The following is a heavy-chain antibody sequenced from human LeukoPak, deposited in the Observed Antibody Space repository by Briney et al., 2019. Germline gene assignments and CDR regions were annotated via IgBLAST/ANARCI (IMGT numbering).Heavy chain of an antibody. CDR3: ARDQGYGAYGLDY. CDR2: INPIFGTA. Sequence: GASVKVSCKASGGTFSSYAIGWVRQAPGQGLEWMGRINPIFGTANYAQKFQGRVTITTDESTSTAYMELTSLRSEDTAMYYCARDQGYGAYGLDYWGQGTLVTVSS. V-gene: IGHV1-69*05. D-gene: IGHD4/OR15-4a*01. CDR1: GGTFSSYA. J-gene: IGHJ4*02.